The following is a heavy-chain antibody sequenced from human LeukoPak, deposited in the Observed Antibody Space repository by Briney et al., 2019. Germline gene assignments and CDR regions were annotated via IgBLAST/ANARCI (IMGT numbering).Heavy chain of an antibody. CDR3: ARGWQINSSGGFVDP. Sequence: GASVKVSCKASGYTFTGYYMHWVRQAPGQGLEWMGWINPNSGGTNYAQKFQGRVTMTRDTFTTTAYMEINSLLSDDTAVYYCARGWQINSSGGFVDPWGQGTLVTVSS. J-gene: IGHJ5*02. D-gene: IGHD6-6*01. V-gene: IGHV1-2*02. CDR2: INPNSGGT. CDR1: GYTFTGYY.